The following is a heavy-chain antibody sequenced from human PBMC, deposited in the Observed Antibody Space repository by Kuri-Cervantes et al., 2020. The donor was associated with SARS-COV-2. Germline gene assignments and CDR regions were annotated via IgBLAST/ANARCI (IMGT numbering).Heavy chain of an antibody. CDR3: ARDSGGDYGSSYFDC. J-gene: IGHJ4*02. V-gene: IGHV3-30-3*01. D-gene: IGHD4-17*01. CDR2: ISYDGSNK. CDR1: GFTFSSYA. Sequence: LSLTCAASGFTFSSYAMHWVRQAPGKGLEWVAVISYDGSNKYYADSVKGRFTISRDNSKNTLYLQMNSLRAEDTAVYYCARDSGGDYGSSYFDCWGQGTLVTVSS.